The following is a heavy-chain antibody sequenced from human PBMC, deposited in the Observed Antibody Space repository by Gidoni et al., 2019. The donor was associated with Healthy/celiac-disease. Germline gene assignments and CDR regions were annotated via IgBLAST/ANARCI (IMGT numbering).Heavy chain of an antibody. D-gene: IGHD3-10*01. Sequence: QVQLVESGGGVVQPGRSLRLSCAASGFTFSSYGMHWVRQAPGKGLEWVAVISYDGRNKYYADSVKGRFTISRDNSKNTLYLQMNSLRAEDTAVYYCAKARYTMVRGVYDYWGQGTLVTVSS. J-gene: IGHJ4*02. CDR3: AKARYTMVRGVYDY. V-gene: IGHV3-30*18. CDR1: GFTFSSYG. CDR2: ISYDGRNK.